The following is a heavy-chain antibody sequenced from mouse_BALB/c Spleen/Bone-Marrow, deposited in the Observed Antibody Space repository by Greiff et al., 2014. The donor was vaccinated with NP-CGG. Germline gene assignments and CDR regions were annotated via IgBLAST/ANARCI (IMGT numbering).Heavy chain of an antibody. CDR2: ISYDGSN. Sequence: VQLKESGPGLVKPSQSLSLTCSVTGYSITSGYYWNWIRQFPGNKLEWMGYISYDGSNKYNPSLKNRISITRDTSKNQFFLKLNSVTTEDTTTYYCAKLLYWYFDVWGAGTPVTVSS. CDR3: AKLLYWYFDV. CDR1: GYSITSGYY. V-gene: IGHV3-6*02. J-gene: IGHJ1*01.